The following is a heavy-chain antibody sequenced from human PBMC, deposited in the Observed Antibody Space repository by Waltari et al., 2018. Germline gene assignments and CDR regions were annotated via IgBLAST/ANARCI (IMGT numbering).Heavy chain of an antibody. D-gene: IGHD3-10*01. J-gene: IGHJ4*02. CDR2: INHLGSN. CDR3: AKGRLWFGDLRS. CDR1: GGSFSAYH. V-gene: IGHV4-34*01. Sequence: QLHLQQWGAGLLKPSETLSLTCNIFGGSFSAYHWTWIRQSPGKGLEWIGEINHLGSNNYNPSLKSRVTISLDTSKNEFALKLDSVTAADTAVYFCAKGRLWFGDLRSWGQGTQVTVSS.